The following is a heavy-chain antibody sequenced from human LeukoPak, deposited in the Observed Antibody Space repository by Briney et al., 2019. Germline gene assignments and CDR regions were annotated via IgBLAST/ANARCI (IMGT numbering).Heavy chain of an antibody. CDR1: GYIVSGKY. D-gene: IGHD4-17*01. CDR2: IYSGGST. Sequence: PGGSLRLSCAVSGYIVSGKYMGWVRQAPGEGLEYLSVIYSGGSTYYIDSVKGRFTISRDNSKNTLYLQMNSLRVEDTAVYYCVTPGPTVTGGFEYWGQGTLVTVSS. CDR3: VTPGPTVTGGFEY. V-gene: IGHV3-53*01. J-gene: IGHJ4*02.